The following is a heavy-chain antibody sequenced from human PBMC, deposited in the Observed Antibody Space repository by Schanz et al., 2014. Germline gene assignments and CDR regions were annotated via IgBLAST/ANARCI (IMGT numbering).Heavy chain of an antibody. CDR2: ISGSSRTI. CDR1: GFGFSSYS. V-gene: IGHV3-48*01. J-gene: IGHJ4*02. Sequence: EVQLVESGGGLIQPGGSLRLSCAASGFGFSSYSMNWVRQAPGKGLEWVSYISGSSRTIYYADSMKGRFTVSRDNAENALYLQMNSLRADDTAMYYCARWFLIRGVILDSWGQGTLXTVSS. CDR3: ARWFLIRGVILDS. D-gene: IGHD3-10*01.